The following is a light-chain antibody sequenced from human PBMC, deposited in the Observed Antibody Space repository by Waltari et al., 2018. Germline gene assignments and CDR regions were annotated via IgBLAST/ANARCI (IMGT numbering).Light chain of an antibody. CDR1: SSDVGGYDY. CDR2: DAT. V-gene: IGLV2-14*01. J-gene: IGLJ3*02. Sequence: QSALTQPASVSGSPGQSITISCTGTSSDVGGYDYVSWYQQHPGKAPKLMIFDATKRHSGVSDLFSGSKSGNAASLAMSGLHTEDEADYYCASYTSSKTWVFGGGTKLTVL. CDR3: ASYTSSKTWV.